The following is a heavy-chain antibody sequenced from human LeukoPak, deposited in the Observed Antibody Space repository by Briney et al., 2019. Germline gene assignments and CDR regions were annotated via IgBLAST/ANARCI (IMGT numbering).Heavy chain of an antibody. CDR1: GFTFSSYA. J-gene: IGHJ4*02. Sequence: GGSLRLSCAASGFTFSSYAMSWVRQAPGKGLERVSAISGSGGSTYYADSVKGRFTISRDNSKNTLYLQMNSLRAEDTAVYYCAKDGSGWYLFSAGYFDYWGQGTLVTVSS. CDR3: AKDGSGWYLFSAGYFDY. D-gene: IGHD6-19*01. CDR2: ISGSGGST. V-gene: IGHV3-23*01.